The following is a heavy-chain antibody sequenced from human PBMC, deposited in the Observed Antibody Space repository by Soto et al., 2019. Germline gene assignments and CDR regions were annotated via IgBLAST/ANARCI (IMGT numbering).Heavy chain of an antibody. D-gene: IGHD6-19*01. J-gene: IGHJ4*02. Sequence: QVQLVESGGGVVQPGRSLRLSCAASGFTFSSYGMHWVRQAPGKGLEWGAVIWNGGSNKYDAASVKGRITISRDNSKNTLYLQMNSLRAEETAVYYCARDSGAFSGWYPPYFDYWGQGTLVTVSS. V-gene: IGHV3-33*01. CDR3: ARDSGAFSGWYPPYFDY. CDR1: GFTFSSYG. CDR2: IWNGGSNK.